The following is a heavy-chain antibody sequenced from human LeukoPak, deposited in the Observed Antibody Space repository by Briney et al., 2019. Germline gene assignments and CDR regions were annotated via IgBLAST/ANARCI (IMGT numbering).Heavy chain of an antibody. CDR2: ISYDGTDK. CDR1: GFTFNFFG. J-gene: IGHJ6*02. D-gene: IGHD3-16*02. V-gene: IGHV3-30*18. Sequence: QAGRSLRLSCAASGFTFNFFGMHWVRQAPGKGLEWVAVISYDGTDKYYADSVKGRFTISRDNSKNTLDLQMNSLRAEDTAVYYCAKTLGEISIYYYYGLDVWGQGTTVTVSS. CDR3: AKTLGEISIYYYYGLDV.